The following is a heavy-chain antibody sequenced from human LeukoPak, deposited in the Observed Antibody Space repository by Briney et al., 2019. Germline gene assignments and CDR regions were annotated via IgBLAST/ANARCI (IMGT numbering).Heavy chain of an antibody. Sequence: GGSLRLSCAASGFTFSSYWMHWVRQAPGKGLVWVSRINTDGSSTSYADSVKGRFTISRDNSKNTLYLQMNSLRAEDTAVYYCAKTGGSGSAISDLDYWGQGTLVTVSS. D-gene: IGHD3-10*01. V-gene: IGHV3-74*01. CDR1: GFTFSSYW. CDR2: INTDGSST. CDR3: AKTGGSGSAISDLDY. J-gene: IGHJ4*02.